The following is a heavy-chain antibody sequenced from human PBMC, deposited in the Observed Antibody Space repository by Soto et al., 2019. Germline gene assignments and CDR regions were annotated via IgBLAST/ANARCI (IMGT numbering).Heavy chain of an antibody. J-gene: IGHJ4*02. CDR1: GGSVSSNSYY. CDR3: ATIGIVGATSVDY. V-gene: IGHV4-61*01. D-gene: IGHD1-26*01. CDR2: VSTSGTT. Sequence: PSETLSLTCTVSGGSVSSNSYYWSWIRQPPGKGLEWIGYVSTSGTTNHDPSLKSRVTVSVDTSKNQFFLKLSSVTAADTAVYYCATIGIVGATSVDYWGQGTLVTVSS.